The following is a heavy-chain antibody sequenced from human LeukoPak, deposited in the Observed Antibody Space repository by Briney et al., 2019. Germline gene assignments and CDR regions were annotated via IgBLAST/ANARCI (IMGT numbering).Heavy chain of an antibody. V-gene: IGHV3-7*01. J-gene: IGHJ4*02. Sequence: GGSLRLSCAASGFTFCNNWMSWVRQAPGKGLEWVANIKQDGSEKYYVDSVKGRFTISRDNAKNSLYLQMNSLRAEDTAVYYCARGGGVHAHWGQGTLVTVSS. D-gene: IGHD3-16*01. CDR1: GFTFCNNW. CDR2: IKQDGSEK. CDR3: ARGGGVHAH.